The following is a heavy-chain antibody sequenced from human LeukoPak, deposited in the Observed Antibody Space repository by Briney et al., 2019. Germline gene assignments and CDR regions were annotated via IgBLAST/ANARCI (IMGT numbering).Heavy chain of an antibody. CDR3: ARGPDQRLVPFFDY. J-gene: IGHJ4*02. D-gene: IGHD3-9*01. CDR1: GFTVSRNY. Sequence: GGSLRLSCAASGFTVSRNYMSWVRQAPGKGLEWVSVIYSGGSTYYADSVKGRFTVSRDNLKNTLFLQMKSVRAEDTAVYYSARGPDQRLVPFFDYWGRGTLVTVSS. V-gene: IGHV3-53*01. CDR2: IYSGGST.